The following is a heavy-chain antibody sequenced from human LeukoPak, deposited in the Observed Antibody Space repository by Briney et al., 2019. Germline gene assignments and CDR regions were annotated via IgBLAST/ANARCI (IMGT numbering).Heavy chain of an antibody. Sequence: ASVKVSCKTSGYTFTNYDINWMRQATGQGPEWMGWMNPNSGDTEYAQKFQDRVTMTWDTSISAAYLELRSLRSEDTAVYYCGRALPRSGWVDHWGQGSLVTVSS. CDR1: GYTFTNYD. CDR3: GRALPRSGWVDH. V-gene: IGHV1-8*01. J-gene: IGHJ4*02. CDR2: MNPNSGDT. D-gene: IGHD6-19*01.